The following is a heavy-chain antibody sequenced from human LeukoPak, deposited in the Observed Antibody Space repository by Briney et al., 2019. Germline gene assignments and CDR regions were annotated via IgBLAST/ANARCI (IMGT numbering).Heavy chain of an antibody. J-gene: IGHJ4*02. CDR3: AKVKGVVIDYYFDY. D-gene: IGHD3-3*01. V-gene: IGHV3-30-3*01. CDR1: GFTFSSYA. Sequence: GGSLRLSCAASGFTFSSYAMHWVRQAPGKGLEWVAVISYDGSNKYYADSVKGRFTISRDNSKNTLYLQMNSLRAEDTAVYYCAKVKGVVIDYYFDYWGQGTLVTVSS. CDR2: ISYDGSNK.